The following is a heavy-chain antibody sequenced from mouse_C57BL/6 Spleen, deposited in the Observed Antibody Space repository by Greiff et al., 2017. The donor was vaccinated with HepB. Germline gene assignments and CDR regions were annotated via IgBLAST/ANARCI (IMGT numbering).Heavy chain of an antibody. CDR3: AFYDYDVNYAMDY. CDR2: IDPEDGET. D-gene: IGHD2-4*01. J-gene: IGHJ4*01. CDR1: GFNIKDYY. Sequence: EVQLQQSGAELVKPGATVKLSCTASGFNIKDYYMHRVKQRTEQGLEWIGRIDPEDGETKYAPKFQGKATITADTSSNTAYLQLSSLTSEDTAVYSCAFYDYDVNYAMDYWGQGTSVTVSS. V-gene: IGHV14-2*01.